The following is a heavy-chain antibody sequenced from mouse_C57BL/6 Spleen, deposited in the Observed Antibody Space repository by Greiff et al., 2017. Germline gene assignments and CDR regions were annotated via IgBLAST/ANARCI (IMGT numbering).Heavy chain of an antibody. Sequence: EVKVVESGGGLVQPGGSMKLSCVASGFTFSNYWMNWVRQSPEKGLEWVAQIRLKSDNYATHSAESVKGRFTISRDDSKSSVYLQMNNLRAEDTGIYYCTISSWFAYWGQGTLVTVSA. CDR1: GFTFSNYW. J-gene: IGHJ3*01. V-gene: IGHV6-3*01. CDR2: IRLKSDNYAT. CDR3: TISSWFAY.